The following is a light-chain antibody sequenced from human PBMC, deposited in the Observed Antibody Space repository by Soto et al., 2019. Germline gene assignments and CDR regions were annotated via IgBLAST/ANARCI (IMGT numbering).Light chain of an antibody. CDR2: EVN. CDR1: SSNVGIYKL. V-gene: IGLV2-23*02. J-gene: IGLJ1*01. Sequence: HSALSPFASGCGSPGQSITISCTGTSSNVGIYKLVSWYQQHPGKAPKLMIFEVNKRPSGVSNRLSGYKYCNTASLTISGLKVEDGADYYCCSSGGTPTHVFGTGTKVTVL. CDR3: CSSGGTPTHV.